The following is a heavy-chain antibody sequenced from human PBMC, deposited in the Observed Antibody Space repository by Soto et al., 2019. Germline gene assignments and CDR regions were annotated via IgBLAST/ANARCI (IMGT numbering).Heavy chain of an antibody. CDR1: GYTFTSYA. J-gene: IGHJ6*02. CDR2: INAGNGNT. CDR3: ARRPSGYPGHYYGMDV. V-gene: IGHV1-3*01. Sequence: GASVKVSCKASGYTFTSYAMHWVRQAPGQRLEWMGWINAGNGNTKYSQKFQGRVTITRDTSASTAYMELSSLRSEDTAMYYCARRPSGYPGHYYGMDVWGQGTTVTVSS. D-gene: IGHD3-22*01.